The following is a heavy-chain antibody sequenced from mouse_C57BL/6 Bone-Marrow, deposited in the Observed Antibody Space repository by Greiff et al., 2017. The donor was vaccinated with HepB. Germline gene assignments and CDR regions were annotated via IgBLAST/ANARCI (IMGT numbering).Heavy chain of an antibody. J-gene: IGHJ3*01. CDR2: IDPSDSET. CDR1: GYTFTSYW. CDR3: ARDYYGSSPFAY. D-gene: IGHD1-1*01. Sequence: QVQLQQPGAELVRPGSSVKLSCKASGYTFTSYWMHWVKQRPIQGLEWIGNIDPSDSETHYNQKFKDKATLTVDKSSSTAYMQLSSLTSEDSAVYYCARDYYGSSPFAYWGQGTLVIVSA. V-gene: IGHV1-52*01.